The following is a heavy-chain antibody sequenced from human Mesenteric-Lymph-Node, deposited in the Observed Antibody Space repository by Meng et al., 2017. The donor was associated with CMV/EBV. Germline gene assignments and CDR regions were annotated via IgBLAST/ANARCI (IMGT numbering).Heavy chain of an antibody. Sequence: SETLSLTCTVSGYSISSTDYFWGWIRQPPGEGLEWIGSIYYRGGTYYNPSLKSRVTMSIDTSKNQFSLKLSSVTAADTAVYYCARAKGSSGGYYGMDVWGQGTTVTVSS. CDR2: IYYRGGT. V-gene: IGHV4-39*07. D-gene: IGHD3-22*01. CDR1: GYSISSTDYF. CDR3: ARAKGSSGGYYGMDV. J-gene: IGHJ6*02.